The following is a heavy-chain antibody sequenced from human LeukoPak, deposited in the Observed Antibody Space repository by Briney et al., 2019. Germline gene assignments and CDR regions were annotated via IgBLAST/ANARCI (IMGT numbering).Heavy chain of an antibody. Sequence: PSETLSLTCAVYGGSFSGYYWSWIRQPPGKGLEWIGEINHSGRTNYNPSLKSRVTISVDTSKNQFSLKLSSVTAADTAVYYCARETRSGYSYGYVLNDYWGQGTLVTVSS. CDR3: ARETRSGYSYGYVLNDY. CDR1: GGSFSGYY. D-gene: IGHD5-18*01. V-gene: IGHV4-34*01. J-gene: IGHJ4*02. CDR2: INHSGRT.